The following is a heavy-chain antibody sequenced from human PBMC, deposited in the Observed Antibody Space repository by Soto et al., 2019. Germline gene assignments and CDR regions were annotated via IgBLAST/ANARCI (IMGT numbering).Heavy chain of an antibody. CDR1: GFTFSSYA. V-gene: IGHV3-23*01. D-gene: IGHD6-13*01. CDR2: ISGSGGST. Sequence: GGSLRLSCAASGFTFSSYAMSWVRQAPGKGLEWVSAISGSGGSTYYADSVKGRFTISRDNSKNTLYLQMNSLRAEDTAVYYCAKVAPPRYLYSRSPPSSSDYWCQGPLVTLSS. CDR3: AKVAPPRYLYSRSPPSSSDY. J-gene: IGHJ4*02.